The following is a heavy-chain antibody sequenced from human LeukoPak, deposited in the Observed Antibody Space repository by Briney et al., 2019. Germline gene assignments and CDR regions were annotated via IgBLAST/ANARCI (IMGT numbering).Heavy chain of an antibody. CDR1: GGSISSSSYY. CDR3: ASEGTNQLDTKRPFDY. V-gene: IGHV4-39*01. CDR2: IYYSGST. J-gene: IGHJ4*02. Sequence: PSETLSLTCTVSGGSISSSSYYWGWIRQPPGKGLEWIGSIYYSGSTYYNPSLKSRVTISVDTSKNQFSLKLSSVTAADTAVYYCASEGTNQLDTKRPFDYWGQGTLVTVSS. D-gene: IGHD1-1*01.